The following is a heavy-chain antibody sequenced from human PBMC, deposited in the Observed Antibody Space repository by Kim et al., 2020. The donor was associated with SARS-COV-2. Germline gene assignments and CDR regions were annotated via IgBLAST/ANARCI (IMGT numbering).Heavy chain of an antibody. J-gene: IGHJ4*02. CDR3: ARVRGTYYDILSGGFDY. Sequence: GGSLRLSCAASGFTFSSYGMHWVRQAPGKGLEWVAVIWYDGSNKYYADSVKGRFTISRDNSKNTLYLQMNSLRAEDTAVYYCARVRGTYYDILSGGFDYWGQGTLVTVSS. CDR2: IWYDGSNK. V-gene: IGHV3-33*01. CDR1: GFTFSSYG. D-gene: IGHD3-9*01.